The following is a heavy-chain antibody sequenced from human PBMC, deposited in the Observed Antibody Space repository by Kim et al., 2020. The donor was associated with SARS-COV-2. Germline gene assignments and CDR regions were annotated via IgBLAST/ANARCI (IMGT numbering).Heavy chain of an antibody. D-gene: IGHD5-12*01. CDR3: AKEGNSGYDFYYYYGMDV. J-gene: IGHJ6*02. V-gene: IGHV3-30*18. CDR2: ISYDGSNK. Sequence: GGSLRLSCAASGFTFSSYGMHWVRQAPGKGLEWVAVISYDGSNKYYADSVKGRFTISRDNSKNTLYLQMNSLRAEDTAVYYCAKEGNSGYDFYYYYGMDVWGQGTTVTVSS. CDR1: GFTFSSYG.